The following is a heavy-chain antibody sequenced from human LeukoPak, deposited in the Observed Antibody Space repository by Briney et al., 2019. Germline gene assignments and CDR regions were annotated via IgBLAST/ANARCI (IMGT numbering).Heavy chain of an antibody. V-gene: IGHV4-34*01. CDR3: ARSGITIFGVVPFDI. CDR1: GGSFSGYY. Sequence: SETLSLTCAVYGGSFSGYYWSWIRQPPGKGLEWIGEINHSGSTYYNPSLKSRVTISVDTSKNQFSLKLSSVTAADTAVYYCARSGITIFGVVPFDIWGQGTMVTVSS. D-gene: IGHD3-3*01. CDR2: INHSGST. J-gene: IGHJ3*02.